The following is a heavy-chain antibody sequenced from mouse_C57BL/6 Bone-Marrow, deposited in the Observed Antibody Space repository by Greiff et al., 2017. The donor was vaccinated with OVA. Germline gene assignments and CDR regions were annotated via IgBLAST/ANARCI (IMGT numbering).Heavy chain of an antibody. J-gene: IGHJ1*03. CDR3: TKVLAAFDV. V-gene: IGHV5-9-1*02. CDR1: GFTFSSYA. D-gene: IGHD1-3*01. CDR2: ISSGGDYI. Sequence: EVMLVESGEGLVKPGGSLKLSCSASGFTFSSYAMSWVRQTPEKRLEWVAYISSGGDYIYYADTVKGRFTISRDNARNTLYLQMSSLKSEDTAMYYCTKVLAAFDVWGTGTTVTVSS.